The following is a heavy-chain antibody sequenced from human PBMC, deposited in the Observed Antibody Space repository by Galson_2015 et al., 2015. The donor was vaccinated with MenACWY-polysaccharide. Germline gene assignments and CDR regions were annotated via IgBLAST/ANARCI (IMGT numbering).Heavy chain of an antibody. J-gene: IGHJ4*02. Sequence: LSLTCAVSDYSIRSGYFWGWIRQPPGKGLEWIASIFHSGTTYYNPSLKSRATISVDTSKNQFSLKLRSVTAADTAVYYCARVEKYSGSFYILYWGQGTLVTVSS. CDR1: DYSIRSGYF. V-gene: IGHV4-38-2*01. CDR2: IFHSGTT. D-gene: IGHD1-26*01. CDR3: ARVEKYSGSFYILY.